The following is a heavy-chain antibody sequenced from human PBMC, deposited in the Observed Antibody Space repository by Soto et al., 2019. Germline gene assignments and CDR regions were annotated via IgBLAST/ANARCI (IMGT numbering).Heavy chain of an antibody. CDR3: ASSVEGEQRESGAFDS. CDR2: IYHSGST. Sequence: QLQLQESGSGLVKPSQTLSLTCAVSGGSISSGGYSWSWIRQPPGKGLEWIGYIYHSGSTYYNPSLKSRVTISVDRYKHQVSLKLSSVTAADTAVYYCASSVEGEQRESGAFDSWGQGTLVTVSS. CDR1: GGSISSGGYS. V-gene: IGHV4-30-2*01. J-gene: IGHJ5*01. D-gene: IGHD6-25*01.